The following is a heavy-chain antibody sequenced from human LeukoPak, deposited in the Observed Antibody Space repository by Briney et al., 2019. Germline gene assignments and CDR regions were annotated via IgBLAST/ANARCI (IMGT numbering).Heavy chain of an antibody. CDR2: IYYSGST. V-gene: IGHV4-59*08. CDR1: GGSISSYY. Sequence: PSETLSLTCTVSGGSISSYYWSWIRQPPGKGLEWIGYIYYSGSTNYNPSLKSRVTISVDTSKNQFSLKLSSVTAADTAVYYCARTGIAARTGAEYFQHWGQGTLVTVSS. D-gene: IGHD6-6*01. CDR3: ARTGIAARTGAEYFQH. J-gene: IGHJ1*01.